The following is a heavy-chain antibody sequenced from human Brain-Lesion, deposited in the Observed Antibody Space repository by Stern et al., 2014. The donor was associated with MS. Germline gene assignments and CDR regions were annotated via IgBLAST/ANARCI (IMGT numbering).Heavy chain of an antibody. V-gene: IGHV4-61*02. CDR2: IHPSGSA. Sequence: VQLVESGPGLVKPSQTLSLTCTVSGGSISSGSDYWSWIRQPVGKGLEWIGRIHPSGSAFYTTSLQSRVTISTDTSMNQFSLELNAATAADTAIYYFASGYRIFDYWGQGILVTVSS. CDR3: ASGYRIFDY. D-gene: IGHD5-18*01. CDR1: GGSISSGSDY. J-gene: IGHJ4*02.